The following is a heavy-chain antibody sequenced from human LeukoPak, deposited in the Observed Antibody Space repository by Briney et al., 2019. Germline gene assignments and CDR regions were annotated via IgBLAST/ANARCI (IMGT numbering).Heavy chain of an antibody. CDR3: ARVGGTNFYXYGMDV. Sequence: PSETLSLTCAVSGGSISSYYWSWIRQPPGKGLEWIGYIYYSGSTNYNPSLKSRVTISVDTSKNQFSLKLSSVTVADTAVYYCARVGGTNFYXYGMDVWGQGXTXTXSS. CDR2: IYYSGST. J-gene: IGHJ6*02. D-gene: IGHD1-26*01. V-gene: IGHV4-59*01. CDR1: GGSISSYY.